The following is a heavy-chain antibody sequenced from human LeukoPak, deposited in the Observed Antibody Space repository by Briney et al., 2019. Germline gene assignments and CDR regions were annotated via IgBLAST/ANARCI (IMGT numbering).Heavy chain of an antibody. J-gene: IGHJ3*02. CDR1: GGSISSYY. D-gene: IGHD3-10*01. V-gene: IGHV4-59*01. CDR3: ARNLLYGSGSAFDI. Sequence: SETLSLTCTVSGGSISSYYWTWIRQPPGKGLEWIGYIYYSGSTNYNPSLKSRVTISVDTSKKQFSLKLRSVTAADTAVYYCARNLLYGSGSAFDIWGQGTMVTVSS. CDR2: IYYSGST.